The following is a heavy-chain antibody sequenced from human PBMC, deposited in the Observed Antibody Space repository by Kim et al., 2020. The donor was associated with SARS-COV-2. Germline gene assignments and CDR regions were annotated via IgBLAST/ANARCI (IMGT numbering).Heavy chain of an antibody. J-gene: IGHJ4*02. CDR2: IIPIFGTA. CDR1: GGTFSSYA. Sequence: SVKVSCKASGGTFSSYAISWVRQAPGQGLGWMGGIIPIFGTANYAQKFQGRVTITADESTSTAYMELSSLRYEDTAVYYCARDLRDGYCSGGSCYSTFDYWGQGTLVTVSS. V-gene: IGHV1-69*13. CDR3: ARDLRDGYCSGGSCYSTFDY. D-gene: IGHD2-15*01.